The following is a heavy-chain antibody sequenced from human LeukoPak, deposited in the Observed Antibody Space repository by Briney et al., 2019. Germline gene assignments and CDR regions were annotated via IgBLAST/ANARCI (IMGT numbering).Heavy chain of an antibody. D-gene: IGHD3-22*01. Sequence: SVKVSCKASGGTFSSYAISWVRQAPGQGLEWMGGIIPIFGTANYAQKFQGRVTITADESTSTAYTELSSLRSEDTAVYYCARVVVGGSSGYYPYYFDYWGQGTLVTVSS. J-gene: IGHJ4*02. V-gene: IGHV1-69*13. CDR3: ARVVVGGSSGYYPYYFDY. CDR1: GGTFSSYA. CDR2: IIPIFGTA.